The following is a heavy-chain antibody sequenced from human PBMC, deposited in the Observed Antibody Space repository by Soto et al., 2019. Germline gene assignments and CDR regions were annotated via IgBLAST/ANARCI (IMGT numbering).Heavy chain of an antibody. J-gene: IGHJ4*02. CDR1: GFTFSSYA. Sequence: QVQLVESGGGVVQPGRSLRLSCAASGFTFSSYAMHWARQAPGKGLEWVAVISYDGSNKYHADSVKGRFTISRDNSKNTRSLQMNSLRAEDTAVYYCATVLSPALWSTTPLHSWGQGTLVTVSS. V-gene: IGHV3-30-3*01. CDR2: ISYDGSNK. CDR3: ATVLSPALWSTTPLHS. D-gene: IGHD1-26*01.